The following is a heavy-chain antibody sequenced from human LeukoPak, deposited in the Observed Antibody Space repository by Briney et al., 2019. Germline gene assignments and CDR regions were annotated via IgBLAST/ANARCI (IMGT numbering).Heavy chain of an antibody. Sequence: PGGSLRLSCAASGFTFSSYAMSWVRQAPGKGLEWVSAISGSGGSTYYADSVKGRFTISRDNSQNTLYLQMNSLRAEDTAVYYCAKAHCSSTSCYPDWFDPWGQGTLVTVSS. CDR1: GFTFSSYA. V-gene: IGHV3-23*01. CDR2: ISGSGGST. CDR3: AKAHCSSTSCYPDWFDP. J-gene: IGHJ5*02. D-gene: IGHD2-2*01.